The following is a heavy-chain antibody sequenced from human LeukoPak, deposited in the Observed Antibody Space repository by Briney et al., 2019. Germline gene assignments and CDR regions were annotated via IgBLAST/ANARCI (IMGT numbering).Heavy chain of an antibody. J-gene: IGHJ4*02. Sequence: SETLSLTCTVSGGSVSGCFWNWIRRPPRKGLEWIGCIDYSGSSNYNPSLQSRVTISVDTSKNQVSLKLSSVTAADTAVYYCARQDYGDYPPGYWGQGTLVTVSS. CDR3: ARQDYGDYPPGY. V-gene: IGHV4-59*02. CDR2: IDYSGSS. CDR1: GGSVSGCF. D-gene: IGHD4-17*01.